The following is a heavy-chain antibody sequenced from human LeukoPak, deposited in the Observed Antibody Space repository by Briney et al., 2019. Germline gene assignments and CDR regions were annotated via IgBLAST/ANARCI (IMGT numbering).Heavy chain of an antibody. D-gene: IGHD2-15*01. V-gene: IGHV3-9*01. CDR1: GFTFDYYA. Sequence: GRSLRLSCAASGFTFDYYAMHWVRQAPGEGLEWVSGISLNSVKTGYADSVKGRFITSRDNAKNSLYLQMNSLRAEDTASYYCVKDDGWYSWGQGTMVTVFS. CDR2: ISLNSVKT. CDR3: VKDDGWYS. J-gene: IGHJ3*01.